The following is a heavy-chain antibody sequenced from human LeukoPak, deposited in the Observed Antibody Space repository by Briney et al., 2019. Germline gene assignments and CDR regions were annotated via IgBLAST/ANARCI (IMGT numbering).Heavy chain of an antibody. J-gene: IGHJ6*02. CDR1: GYTLTELS. V-gene: IGHV1-24*01. Sequence: ASVKVSCKVSGYTLTELSMHWVRQAPGKGLEWMGGFDPEDGETIYAQKFQGRVTMTEDTSTDTAYMELSSLRSEDTAVYYCATWLGYCSSTSCYSPSGYYNGMAVWGQGTTVTVSS. CDR2: FDPEDGET. D-gene: IGHD2-2*02. CDR3: ATWLGYCSSTSCYSPSGYYNGMAV.